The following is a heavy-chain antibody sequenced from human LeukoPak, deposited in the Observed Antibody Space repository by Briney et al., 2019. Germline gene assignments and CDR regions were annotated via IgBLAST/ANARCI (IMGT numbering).Heavy chain of an antibody. D-gene: IGHD4-17*01. Sequence: GGSLRLSCAASGFTFSSYSMNWVRQAPGQGLEAVSSISSSSIYIYYADSVKGRFTISRDNAKNSLYLQMNSLRAEDTAVYYCARDTNGDYGMDVWGQGTTVTVSS. V-gene: IGHV3-21*01. CDR1: GFTFSSYS. CDR2: ISSSSIYI. J-gene: IGHJ6*02. CDR3: ARDTNGDYGMDV.